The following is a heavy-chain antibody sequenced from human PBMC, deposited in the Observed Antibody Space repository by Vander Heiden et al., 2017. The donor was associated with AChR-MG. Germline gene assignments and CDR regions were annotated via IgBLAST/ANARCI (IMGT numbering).Heavy chain of an antibody. V-gene: IGHV1-24*01. J-gene: IGHJ4*02. CDR2: FDPEDGET. CDR3: ATPPPYCGGDCYIGDYFDY. D-gene: IGHD2-21*02. CDR1: GYTLTELS. Sequence: QVQLVQSGAEVKKPGASVKVSCKVSGYTLTELSMHWVRQAPGKGLEWMGGFDPEDGETIYAQKFQGRVTMTEDTSTDTAYMELSSLRSEDTAVYYCATPPPYCGGDCYIGDYFDYWGQGTLVTVSS.